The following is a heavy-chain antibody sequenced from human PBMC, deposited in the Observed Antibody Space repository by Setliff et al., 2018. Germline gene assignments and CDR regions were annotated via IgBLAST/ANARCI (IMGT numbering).Heavy chain of an antibody. Sequence: SETLSLTCNVSGGSISSYSYYWGWIRQPPGQGLEWIGNIYYTGITYYNPSLKSRVTISVDTSKNQFSLKLTSVTAADTAVYYCAKYPSKLPGLGIYGRFDYWGQGTPVTVSS. J-gene: IGHJ4*02. CDR2: IYYTGIT. V-gene: IGHV4-39*07. CDR1: GGSISSYSYY. CDR3: AKYPSKLPGLGIYGRFDY. D-gene: IGHD3-16*01.